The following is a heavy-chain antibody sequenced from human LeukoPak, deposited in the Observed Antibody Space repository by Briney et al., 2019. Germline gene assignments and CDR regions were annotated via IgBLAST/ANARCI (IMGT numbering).Heavy chain of an antibody. V-gene: IGHV3-30*04. J-gene: IGHJ4*02. D-gene: IGHD5-18*01. CDR3: ARVVGVSAMARFDY. Sequence: AGGSLRLSCAASGFTFSSYAMHWVRQAPGKGLEWVAVISYDGSNKYYADSVKGRFTISRDNSKNTLYLQMNSLRAEDTAVYYCARVVGVSAMARFDYWGQGTLVTVSS. CDR1: GFTFSSYA. CDR2: ISYDGSNK.